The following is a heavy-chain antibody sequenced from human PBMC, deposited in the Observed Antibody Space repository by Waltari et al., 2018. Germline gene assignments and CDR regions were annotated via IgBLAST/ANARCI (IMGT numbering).Heavy chain of an antibody. Sequence: QVQLQESGPGLVKPSETLSLTCHDSGGSISSYYWIVLRQPPGKGLEWFGSIYYSGSTNYNPSLKSRVTISVDTSKNQFSLKLSSVTAADTAVYYCARVRRGGSGWPYYFDYWGQGTLVTVSS. D-gene: IGHD6-19*01. V-gene: IGHV4-59*01. CDR1: GGSISSYY. CDR3: ARVRRGGSGWPYYFDY. CDR2: IYYSGST. J-gene: IGHJ4*02.